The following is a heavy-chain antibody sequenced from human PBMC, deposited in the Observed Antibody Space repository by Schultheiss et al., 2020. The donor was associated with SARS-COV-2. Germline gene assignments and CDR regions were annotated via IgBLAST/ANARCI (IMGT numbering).Heavy chain of an antibody. J-gene: IGHJ4*02. CDR1: GFTVSSNY. CDR2: ISGSGGST. CDR3: AKDLRVLVAGNYFDY. V-gene: IGHV3-23*01. Sequence: GGSLRLSFAASGFTVSSNYMSWVRQAPGKGLEWVSAISGSGGSTYYADSVKGRFTISRDNSKNTLYLQMNSLRAEDTAVYYCAKDLRVLVAGNYFDYWGQGTLVTVSS. D-gene: IGHD6-19*01.